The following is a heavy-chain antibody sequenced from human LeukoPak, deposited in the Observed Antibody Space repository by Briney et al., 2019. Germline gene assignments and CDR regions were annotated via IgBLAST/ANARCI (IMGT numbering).Heavy chain of an antibody. CDR3: ARDPPPRYDFWSGYYRDAFDI. Sequence: PSETLSLTCTVSGGSISSYYWSWIRQPAGKGLEWIGRIYTSGSTNYNPSLKSRVTISVDTSKNQFSLKLSSVTAADTAVYYCARDPPPRYDFWSGYYRDAFDIWGQGTMVTVSS. V-gene: IGHV4-4*07. D-gene: IGHD3-3*01. CDR1: GGSISSYY. J-gene: IGHJ3*02. CDR2: IYTSGST.